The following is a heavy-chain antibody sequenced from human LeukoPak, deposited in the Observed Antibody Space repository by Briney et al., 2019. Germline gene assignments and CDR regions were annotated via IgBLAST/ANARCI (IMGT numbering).Heavy chain of an antibody. CDR1: GGSISSYY. J-gene: IGHJ3*02. D-gene: IGHD3-16*01. CDR3: ARGEPWVGGAFDI. V-gene: IGHV4-59*12. CDR2: IYYSGST. Sequence: PSETLSLTCTVSGGSISSYYWSWIRQPPGKGLEWIGYIYYSGSTNYNPSLKSRVTMSVDTSKNQFSLKLSSVTAADTAVYYCARGEPWVGGAFDIWGQGTMVTVSS.